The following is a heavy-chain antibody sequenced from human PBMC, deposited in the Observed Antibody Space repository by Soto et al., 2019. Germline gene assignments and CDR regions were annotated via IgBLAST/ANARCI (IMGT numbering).Heavy chain of an antibody. Sequence: GESLKISCKGSGYSFTSYWISWVRQMPGKGLEWMGRIDPSDSYTNYSPSFQGHVTISADKSISTAYLQWSSLEASDTAMYYCARHGLREYYYYGMDVWGQGTTVTVSS. CDR1: GYSFTSYW. V-gene: IGHV5-10-1*01. D-gene: IGHD4-17*01. CDR2: IDPSDSYT. J-gene: IGHJ6*02. CDR3: ARHGLREYYYYGMDV.